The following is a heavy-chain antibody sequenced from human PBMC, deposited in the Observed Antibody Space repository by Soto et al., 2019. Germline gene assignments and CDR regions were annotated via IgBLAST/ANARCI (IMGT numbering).Heavy chain of an antibody. CDR1: GYSVNTAGVA. CDR3: AHRQSLVGVFDI. CDR2: IYWDSDE. J-gene: IGHJ3*02. Sequence: SGPTLVNPTQTLTLTCTLSGYSVNTAGVAVAWIRQPPGKALEWLALIYWDSDERYSPSLKTRLTITKETSKNQVVLIMTNVDPVDTATYFCAHRQSLVGVFDIWGQGTMVTVSS. D-gene: IGHD1-26*01. V-gene: IGHV2-5*02.